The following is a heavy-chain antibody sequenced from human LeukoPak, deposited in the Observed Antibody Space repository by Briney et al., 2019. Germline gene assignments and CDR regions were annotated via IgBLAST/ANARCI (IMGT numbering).Heavy chain of an antibody. Sequence: ASAKVSCKASGYTFTNYAVHWVRQAPGQRPEWMGRINPGDGDTKYSQNFQDRVTFGRDTSANTAFMELSSLRSEDTAVYYCARRGVTTRDSYYYSLHVWGQGTTVTVSS. J-gene: IGHJ6*02. CDR3: ARRGVTTRDSYYYSLHV. CDR1: GYTFTNYA. CDR2: INPGDGDT. V-gene: IGHV1-3*01. D-gene: IGHD2-21*02.